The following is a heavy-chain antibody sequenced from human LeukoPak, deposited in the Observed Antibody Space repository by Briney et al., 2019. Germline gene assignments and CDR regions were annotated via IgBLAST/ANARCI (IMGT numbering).Heavy chain of an antibody. CDR2: INWNGGSI. J-gene: IGHJ6*03. CDR1: GFNFHGYA. V-gene: IGHV3-20*01. CDR3: ARVVRGAENYYYSYMDV. Sequence: GGSLRLSCAASGFNFHGYAMSWVRRAPGKGVEWVTGINWNGGSICYADSVKGRFTISRDNAKNSLYLQLNSLRAEDTALYHCARVVRGAENYYYSYMDVWGKGTTVTVSS. D-gene: IGHD3-10*01.